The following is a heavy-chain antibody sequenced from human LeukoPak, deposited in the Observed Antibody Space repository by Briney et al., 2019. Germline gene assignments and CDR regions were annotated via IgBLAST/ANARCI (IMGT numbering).Heavy chain of an antibody. V-gene: IGHV1-69*05. Sequence: GASVNVSCKASGGTFSSYAISWVRQAPGQGLEWMGGIIPIFGTANYAQKFQGRVTITTDESTSTAYMELSSLRSEDTAVYYCARHLSGDQEDAFDIWGQGTMVTVSS. J-gene: IGHJ3*02. D-gene: IGHD7-27*01. CDR3: ARHLSGDQEDAFDI. CDR1: GGTFSSYA. CDR2: IIPIFGTA.